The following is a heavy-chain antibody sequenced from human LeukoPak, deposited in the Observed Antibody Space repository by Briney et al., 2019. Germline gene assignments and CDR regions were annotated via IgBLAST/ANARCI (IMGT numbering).Heavy chain of an antibody. CDR2: ISYDGSNK. Sequence: PGGSLRLSCAASGFTFSSYAMHWVRQAPGKGLEWVAVISYDGSNKYYADSVKGRFTISRDNSKNTLYLQMNSLRAEDTAVYYCARDLKQWLPYYFDYWGQGTLVTVSS. CDR1: GFTFSSYA. J-gene: IGHJ4*02. V-gene: IGHV3-30*04. D-gene: IGHD6-19*01. CDR3: ARDLKQWLPYYFDY.